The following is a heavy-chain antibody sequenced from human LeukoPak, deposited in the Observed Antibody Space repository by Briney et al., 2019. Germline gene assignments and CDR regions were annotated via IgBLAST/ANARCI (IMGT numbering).Heavy chain of an antibody. V-gene: IGHV3-64D*09. CDR3: VKEEYYYGSSGYPYYYYYGMDV. CDR1: GFNFSRYT. Sequence: GGSLRLSCSASGFNFSRYTMHWVRQAPGKGLEYVSAMSSNGGSTYYADSVKGRFTISRDNSKNTLYLQMSSLRAEDTAVYYCVKEEYYYGSSGYPYYYYYGMDVWGQGTTVTVSS. D-gene: IGHD3-22*01. J-gene: IGHJ6*02. CDR2: MSSNGGST.